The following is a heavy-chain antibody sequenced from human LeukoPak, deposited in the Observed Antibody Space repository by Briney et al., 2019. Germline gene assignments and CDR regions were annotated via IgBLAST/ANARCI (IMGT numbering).Heavy chain of an antibody. CDR2: INHSGST. V-gene: IGHV4-34*01. CDR3: ARGRRRFDY. CDR1: GGSFSGYY. J-gene: IGHJ4*02. Sequence: SETLSLTCAVYGGSFSGYYWSWIRQPPGKGLEWIGEINHSGSTNYNPSLKSRVTISVDTSKNQFSLKLSSVTGADTAVYYCARGRRRFDYWGQGTLVTVSS.